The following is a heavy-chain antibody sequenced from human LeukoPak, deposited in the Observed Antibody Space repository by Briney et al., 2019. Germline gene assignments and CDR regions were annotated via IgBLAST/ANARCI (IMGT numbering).Heavy chain of an antibody. V-gene: IGHV4-59*05. CDR1: GGSISSYY. CDR3: ARHREGRTGPNFDY. Sequence: SETLSLTCTVSGGSISSYYWSWIRQPPGKGLEWIGSIYYSGSTYYNPSLKSRVTISVDTSKNQFSLKLSSVTAADTAVYYCARHREGRTGPNFDYWGQGTLVTVSS. CDR2: IYYSGST. J-gene: IGHJ4*02. D-gene: IGHD1-1*01.